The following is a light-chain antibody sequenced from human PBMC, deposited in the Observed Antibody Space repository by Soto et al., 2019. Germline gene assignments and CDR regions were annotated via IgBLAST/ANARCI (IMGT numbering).Light chain of an antibody. J-gene: IGKJ5*01. Sequence: EIVMTQSPAPLFVSPGERATLSCRASQSVSSNLAWYQQKPGQAPRLLIYGASTRATGIPARFSGSGSGTEFTLTISSLQSEDFAVYYCQQYNNWPITFGQGTRLEIK. CDR2: GAS. CDR1: QSVSSN. V-gene: IGKV3-15*01. CDR3: QQYNNWPIT.